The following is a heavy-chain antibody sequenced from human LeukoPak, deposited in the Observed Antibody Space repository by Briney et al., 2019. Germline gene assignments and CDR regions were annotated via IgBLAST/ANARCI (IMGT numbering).Heavy chain of an antibody. CDR2: ISSSSVYI. V-gene: IGHV3-21*01. CDR1: GFTFSSYS. J-gene: IGHJ6*03. Sequence: GGSLRLSCAASGFTFSSYSMKWVRQVPGRGLEWVSSISSSSVYIDYADSVKGRFTISRDNAKNSLYLQMASLRAEDTAVYYCARDRAGTTLIRHHNYYYMDVWGKGTTVTVSS. CDR3: ARDRAGTTLIRHHNYYYMDV. D-gene: IGHD1-1*01.